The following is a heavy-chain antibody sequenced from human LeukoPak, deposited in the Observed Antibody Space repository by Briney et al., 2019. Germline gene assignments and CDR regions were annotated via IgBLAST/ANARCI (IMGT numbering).Heavy chain of an antibody. CDR3: ARGGYYTSRNAFDT. Sequence: SETLSLTCAVYGGSFSGYYWSWIRQPAGKGLEWIGRIYTSGSANYNPSLKSRVTMSVDTSKNQFSLKLSSVTAADTAVYYCARGGYYTSRNAFDTWGQGTMVTVSS. D-gene: IGHD3-22*01. V-gene: IGHV4-59*10. CDR1: GGSFSGYY. J-gene: IGHJ3*02. CDR2: IYTSGSA.